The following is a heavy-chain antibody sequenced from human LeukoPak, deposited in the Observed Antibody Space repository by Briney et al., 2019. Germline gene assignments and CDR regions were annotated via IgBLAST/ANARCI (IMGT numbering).Heavy chain of an antibody. CDR3: ASLLGDKTIFDF. CDR2: IKRDGSGQ. Sequence: GGSLRLSCAASGLIFGSRWMSWIRQAPGKGLEWVANIKRDGSGQYYLDSVKGRFTISRDNAKISLYLQMNSLRAEDTAVYYCASLLGDKTIFDFWGQGTLVTVSS. CDR1: GLIFGSRW. D-gene: IGHD1-26*01. V-gene: IGHV3-7*01. J-gene: IGHJ4*02.